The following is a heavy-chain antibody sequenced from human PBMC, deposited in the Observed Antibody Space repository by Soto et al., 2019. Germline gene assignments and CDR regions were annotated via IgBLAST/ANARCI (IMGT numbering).Heavy chain of an antibody. Sequence: GGSLRLSCAASGFNFGDYAMHWVRQTPGQGLEWVSGLNWNSVTPGYGDSVKGRFSISRDNSKNTLFLQMNSLRAEDTAVYYCASLGVGDWANYYYYYGMDVWGQGTTVTVSS. CDR1: GFNFGDYA. J-gene: IGHJ6*02. CDR3: ASLGVGDWANYYYYYGMDV. CDR2: LNWNSVTP. D-gene: IGHD2-21*02. V-gene: IGHV3-9*01.